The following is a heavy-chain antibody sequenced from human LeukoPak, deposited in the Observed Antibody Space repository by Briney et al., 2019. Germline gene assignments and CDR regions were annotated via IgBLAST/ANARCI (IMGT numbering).Heavy chain of an antibody. CDR1: GFTFSSYA. V-gene: IGHV3-23*01. J-gene: IGHJ4*02. CDR3: AKDLNYDSSGYYAN. CDR2: ISGSGGST. D-gene: IGHD3-22*01. Sequence: GGSLRLSCAASGFTFSSYAVSWVRQAPGKGLEWVSAISGSGGSTYYADSVKGRFTISRDNSKNTLYLQMNSLRAEDTAVYYCAKDLNYDSSGYYANWGQGTLVTVSS.